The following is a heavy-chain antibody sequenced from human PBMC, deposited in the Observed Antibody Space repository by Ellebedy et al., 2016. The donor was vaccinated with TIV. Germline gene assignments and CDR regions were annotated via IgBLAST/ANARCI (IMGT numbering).Heavy chain of an antibody. CDR3: ARPLPAAMGGAFDI. J-gene: IGHJ3*02. Sequence: GESLKISXAASGFTVSSNYMIWVRQAPGKGLEWVSIIYSGGGTYYADSVKGRFTISRDNSKNTLYLQMNSLRAEDTAVYYCARPLPAAMGGAFDIWGQGTMVTVSS. V-gene: IGHV3-53*01. CDR1: GFTVSSNY. CDR2: IYSGGGT. D-gene: IGHD2-2*01.